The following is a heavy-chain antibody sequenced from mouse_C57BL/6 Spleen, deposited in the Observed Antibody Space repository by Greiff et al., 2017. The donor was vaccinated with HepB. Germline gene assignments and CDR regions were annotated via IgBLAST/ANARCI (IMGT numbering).Heavy chain of an antibody. J-gene: IGHJ2*01. CDR2: INPSSGYT. D-gene: IGHD4-1*01. V-gene: IGHV1-4*01. CDR3: ARRELGQGNFDY. CDR1: GYTFTSYT. Sequence: VKLMESGAELARPGASVKMSCKASGYTFTSYTMHWVKQRPGQGLEWIGYINPSSGYTKYNQKFKDKATLTADKSSSTAYMQLSSLTSEDSAVYYCARRELGQGNFDYWGQGTTLTVSS.